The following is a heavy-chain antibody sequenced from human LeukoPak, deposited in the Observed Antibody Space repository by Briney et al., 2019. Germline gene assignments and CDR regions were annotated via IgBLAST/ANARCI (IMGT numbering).Heavy chain of an antibody. CDR1: GGSISSYY. CDR3: ARDRVNFWSGYSTINWFDP. J-gene: IGHJ5*02. Sequence: PSETLSLTCTVSGGSISSYYWGWIRQPAGKRLEWIGRIYTSGSTNYNPSLKSRVTMSVDTSKNQFSLKLSSVTAADTAVYYCARDRVNFWSGYSTINWFDPWGQGTLVTVSS. D-gene: IGHD3-3*01. CDR2: IYTSGST. V-gene: IGHV4-4*07.